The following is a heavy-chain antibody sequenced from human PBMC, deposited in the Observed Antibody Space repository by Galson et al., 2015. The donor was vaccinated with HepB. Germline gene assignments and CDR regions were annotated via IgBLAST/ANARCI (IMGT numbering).Heavy chain of an antibody. D-gene: IGHD3-10*01. Sequence: SLRLSCAASGFTFDDYAMHWVRQAPGKGLEWVSGISWDSFTIEYADSVKGRFTISRDNAKNSLYLQMNSLGAEDTALYYCAKDITSRGSGSYLFDYWGHGTLVTVSS. J-gene: IGHJ4*01. CDR1: GFTFDDYA. CDR2: ISWDSFTI. CDR3: AKDITSRGSGSYLFDY. V-gene: IGHV3-9*01.